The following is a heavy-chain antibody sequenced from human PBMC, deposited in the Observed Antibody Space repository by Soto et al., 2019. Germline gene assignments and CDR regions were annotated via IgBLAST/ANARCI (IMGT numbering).Heavy chain of an antibody. J-gene: IGHJ4*02. Sequence: SETLSLTCTVSGGSISSSSYYWGWIRQPPGKGLEWIGSIYYSGSIYYNPSLKSRVTISVDTSKNQFSLKLSSVTAADTAVYYCAREYYYDSSGYHSDYWGQGTLVTVSS. D-gene: IGHD3-22*01. V-gene: IGHV4-39*01. CDR2: IYYSGSI. CDR1: GGSISSSSYY. CDR3: AREYYYDSSGYHSDY.